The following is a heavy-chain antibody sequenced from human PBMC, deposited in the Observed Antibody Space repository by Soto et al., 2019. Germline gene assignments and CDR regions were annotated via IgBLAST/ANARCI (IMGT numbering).Heavy chain of an antibody. J-gene: IGHJ4*02. CDR2: IYSSGSA. D-gene: IGHD1-26*01. V-gene: IGHV4-4*07. CDR1: RASIYTYS. CDR3: ATIVGANDY. Sequence: SETLSLTCTVSRASIYTYSWTWIRQPAGKGLQWIGHIYSSGSADYSPSLKSRVSMSVDSSKNQISLKLSSVTAADTAVYYCATIVGANDYWGQGTLVTVSS.